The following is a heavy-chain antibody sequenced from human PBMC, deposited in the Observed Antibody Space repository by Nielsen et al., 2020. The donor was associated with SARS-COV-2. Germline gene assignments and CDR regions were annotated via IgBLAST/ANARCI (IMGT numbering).Heavy chain of an antibody. Sequence: GESLKISCAASGFTFSSYSMNWVRQAPGKGLEWVSYISSSSSTIYYADSVKGRFTISRDNAKNSLYLQMNSLRAEDTAVYYCARAGRSYYYGMDVWGQGTTVTVSS. CDR2: ISSSSSTI. V-gene: IGHV3-48*04. J-gene: IGHJ6*02. CDR3: ARAGRSYYYGMDV. CDR1: GFTFSSYS.